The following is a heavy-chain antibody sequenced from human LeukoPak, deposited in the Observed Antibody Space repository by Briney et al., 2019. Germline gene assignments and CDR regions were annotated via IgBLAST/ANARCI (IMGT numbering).Heavy chain of an antibody. J-gene: IGHJ4*02. V-gene: IGHV4-39*07. CDR3: ARSNGYVSYYFDY. Sequence: SETLSLTCTVSGGSISSSSYYWGWIRQPPGKGLEWIGEINHSGSTNYNPSLKSRVTISVDTSKNQFSLKLSSVTAADTAVYYCARSNGYVSYYFDYWGQGTLVTVSS. CDR2: INHSGST. D-gene: IGHD3-16*01. CDR1: GGSISSSSYY.